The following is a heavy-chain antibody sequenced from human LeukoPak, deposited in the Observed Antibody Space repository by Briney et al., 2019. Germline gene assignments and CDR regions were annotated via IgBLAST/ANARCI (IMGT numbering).Heavy chain of an antibody. J-gene: IGHJ4*02. CDR1: GGSISSYS. Sequence: PSETLSLTCTVSGGSISSYSWNWIRQPPGEGVEWIGYIYYSGTTNYNPSLKSRVTISVDTSKNQFSLKLSSVTAADTAVYYCARGVYIAAAQYGYWGQGTLVTVSS. D-gene: IGHD6-13*01. CDR3: ARGVYIAAAQYGY. CDR2: IYYSGTT. V-gene: IGHV4-59*01.